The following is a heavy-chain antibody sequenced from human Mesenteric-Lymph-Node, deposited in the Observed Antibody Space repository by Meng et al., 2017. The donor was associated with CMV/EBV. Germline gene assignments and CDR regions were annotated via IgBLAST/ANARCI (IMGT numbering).Heavy chain of an antibody. CDR1: GFSPSTSGVG. J-gene: IGHJ4*02. V-gene: IGHV2-5*02. D-gene: IGHD6-13*01. CDR2: NYWEDDK. CDR3: AHSSGIAAAGPFYFDY. Sequence: QLTLKESAPTPVKLTQTLTLTCTFPGFSPSTSGVGVGWIRQPPGKALEWLALNYWEDDKRYSPSLKSRLTITKDTSKNQVVLTMTNMDPVDTATYYGAHSSGIAAAGPFYFDYWGQGTLVTVSS.